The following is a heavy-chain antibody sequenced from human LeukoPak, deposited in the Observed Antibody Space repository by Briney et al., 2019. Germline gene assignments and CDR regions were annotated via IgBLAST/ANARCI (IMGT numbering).Heavy chain of an antibody. CDR1: GYSISSGYY. V-gene: IGHV4-38-2*01. D-gene: IGHD6-19*01. CDR3: ARHVGKIAVAVPYNWFDP. CDR2: IYHSGST. J-gene: IGHJ5*02. Sequence: SETLSLTCAVSGYSISSGYYWGWIRQPPGKGLEWIGGIYHSGSTYYNPSLKSRVTISVDTSKNQFSLKLSSVTAADTAVYYCARHVGKIAVAVPYNWFDPWGRGTLVTVSS.